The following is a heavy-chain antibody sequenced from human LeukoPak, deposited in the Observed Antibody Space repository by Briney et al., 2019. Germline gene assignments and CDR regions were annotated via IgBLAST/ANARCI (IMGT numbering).Heavy chain of an antibody. CDR1: GFTFSSYA. D-gene: IGHD5-24*01. CDR2: ISGSGAST. Sequence: PGGSLRLSCAASGFTFSSYAMSWVRQGPGKGLEWVSAISGSGASTYYADSVKGRFTISRDNSKNTLYLQMNSLRAEDTAVYYCARHMERWQQFTRSLDYWGQGTLVTVSS. V-gene: IGHV3-23*01. CDR3: ARHMERWQQFTRSLDY. J-gene: IGHJ4*02.